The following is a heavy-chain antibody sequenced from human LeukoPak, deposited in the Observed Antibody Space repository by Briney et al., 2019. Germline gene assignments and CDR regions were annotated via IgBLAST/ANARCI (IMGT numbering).Heavy chain of an antibody. CDR1: GFTSSSYA. V-gene: IGHV3-23*03. J-gene: IGHJ4*02. CDR2: IYSGGAI. Sequence: PGGSLRLSCAASGFTSSSYALNWVRQPPGKGLEWVSLIYSGGAIRYADSVKGRFTISRDSSKNTLFLQMNDLTVEDTARYYCARRPGNWGQGILVTVSS. D-gene: IGHD1-14*01. CDR3: ARRPGN.